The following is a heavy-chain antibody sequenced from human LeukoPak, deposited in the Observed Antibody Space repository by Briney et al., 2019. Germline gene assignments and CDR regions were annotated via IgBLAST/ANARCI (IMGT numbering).Heavy chain of an antibody. J-gene: IGHJ3*02. D-gene: IGHD6-6*01. CDR2: IYHSGST. Sequence: SETLSLTCAVSGGSSVGYSWSWIRQSPGEGLEWIGYIYHSGSTYYKPSLRSRVTISIDTSKNQFSLKLSSVTAADTAVYYCARVRPSSSDVFDIWGQGTVVTVSS. CDR3: ARVRPSSSDVFDI. CDR1: GGSSVGYS. V-gene: IGHV4-30-2*06.